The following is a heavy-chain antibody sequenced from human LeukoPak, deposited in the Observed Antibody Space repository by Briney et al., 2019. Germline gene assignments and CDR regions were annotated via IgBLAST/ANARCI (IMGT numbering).Heavy chain of an antibody. Sequence: SETLSLTCTVSGVSISSSTYYWGWIRQPPGKGLEWIGSIYYSGSTYYSPSLKSRVTISVDTSKNQFSLKLSSVTAADTAVYYCARDTYGGNDAFDIWGQGTMVTVSS. V-gene: IGHV4-39*07. CDR2: IYYSGST. CDR3: ARDTYGGNDAFDI. CDR1: GVSISSSTYY. J-gene: IGHJ3*02. D-gene: IGHD4-23*01.